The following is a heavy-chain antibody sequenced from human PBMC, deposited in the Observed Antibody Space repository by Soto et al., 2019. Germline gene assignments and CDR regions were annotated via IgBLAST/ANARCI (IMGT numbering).Heavy chain of an antibody. Sequence: QVQLVESGGGVVQPGRSLRLSCAASGFSFSFYGLHWVRQAPGKGLEWVAVISYDGSNKYYADSLKGRLTISRDNSKNTLYLEVNSMRVDDTAVYYCAKDMASKVHSYCGMDVWGQGTTVTVSS. D-gene: IGHD4-4*01. CDR1: GFSFSFYG. J-gene: IGHJ6*02. V-gene: IGHV3-30*18. CDR2: ISYDGSNK. CDR3: AKDMASKVHSYCGMDV.